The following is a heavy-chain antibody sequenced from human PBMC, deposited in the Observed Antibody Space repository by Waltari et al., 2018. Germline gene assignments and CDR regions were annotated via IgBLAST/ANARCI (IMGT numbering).Heavy chain of an antibody. Sequence: EVQLVESGGGLVQPGGSLRLSCAASGFTFITYERNWVRQAPGKGLEWVAYIGDTGRNIHYAESVKGRFTISRDNAKNSLFLQMDSLRAEDTAVYHCVKDDASWNYGHWGQGTLVTVSS. V-gene: IGHV3-48*03. D-gene: IGHD1-7*01. CDR2: IGDTGRNI. J-gene: IGHJ4*02. CDR1: GFTFITYE. CDR3: VKDDASWNYGH.